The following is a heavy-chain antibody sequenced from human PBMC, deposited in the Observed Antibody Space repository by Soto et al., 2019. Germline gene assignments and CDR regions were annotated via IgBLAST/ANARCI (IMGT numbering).Heavy chain of an antibody. CDR1: GYTFSDEY. CDR2: IHPKSGST. CDR3: AKCRSQWLSSLHD. J-gene: IGHJ4*02. Sequence: QAQLVQSGPEVKRPGSSFTVSCATSGYTFSDEYLHWVRQAPGQGLEWVAWIHPKSGSTFYAQRLQGRVSVTSDTASSTAYLEMTSLTSDDTAVYYCAKCRSQWLSSLHDWGQGSLITVSS. D-gene: IGHD6-19*01. V-gene: IGHV1-2*02.